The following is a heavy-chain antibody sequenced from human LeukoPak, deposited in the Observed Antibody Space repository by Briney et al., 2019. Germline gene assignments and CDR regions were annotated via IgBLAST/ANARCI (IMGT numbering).Heavy chain of an antibody. CDR1: RYNFISYY. CDR2: INPSGGST. V-gene: IGHV1-46*01. D-gene: IGHD2-8*01. Sequence: ASVKVSCKASRYNFISYYMHWVRQAPGQGLEWMGIINPSGGSTSYAQKSQDRVTMTRDTSTSTVYMELSSLKSEDTAVYYCAREDVVLVDAVRYYYYGMDVWGQGTTVTVSS. J-gene: IGHJ6*02. CDR3: AREDVVLVDAVRYYYYGMDV.